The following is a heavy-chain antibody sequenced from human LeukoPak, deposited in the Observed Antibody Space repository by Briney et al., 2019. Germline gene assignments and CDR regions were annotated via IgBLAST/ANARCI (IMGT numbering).Heavy chain of an antibody. CDR2: ISAYNGNT. J-gene: IGHJ4*02. Sequence: ASVKVSCKASGYAFTGYYMQWVREAPGQGLEWMVWISAYNGNTNYAQKLQGRVTMTTDTSTSTAYMELRSLRSDDTAVYYCAREQQWASMGSYYFDYWGQGTLVTVSS. D-gene: IGHD6-19*01. V-gene: IGHV1-18*04. CDR3: AREQQWASMGSYYFDY. CDR1: GYAFTGYY.